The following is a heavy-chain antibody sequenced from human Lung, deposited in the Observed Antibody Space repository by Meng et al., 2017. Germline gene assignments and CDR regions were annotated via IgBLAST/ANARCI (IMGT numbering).Heavy chain of an antibody. V-gene: IGHV1-18*01. J-gene: IGHJ4*02. CDR2: ISAYNGNT. D-gene: IGHD1-14*01. CDR1: GYTFTSYG. CDR3: ARDPATRHRYDPPLGGVD. Sequence: QGRPGKLGREGENPGASVKASCKASGYTFTSYGISWVRQAPGQGLEWMGWISAYNGNTNYAQKLQGRVTMTTDTSTSTAYMELRSLRSDDTAVYYCARDPATRHRYDPPLGGVDWGQGTLVTVSS.